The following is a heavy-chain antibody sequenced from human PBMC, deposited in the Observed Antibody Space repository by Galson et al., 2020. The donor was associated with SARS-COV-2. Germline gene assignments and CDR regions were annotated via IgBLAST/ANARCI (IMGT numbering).Heavy chain of an antibody. Sequence: GGSLRLSCAASGFTFSSFGMHWVRQTPGKGLEWVAFIWYDGSEKYYADSVKGRFTISRDNSKNTLYLQMTSLSAEDTAMYYCARNPYHFDSSAYPGCWGQGTLVIVSS. CDR2: IWYDGSEK. V-gene: IGHV3-33*01. CDR1: GFTFSSFG. J-gene: IGHJ4*02. D-gene: IGHD3-22*01. CDR3: ARNPYHFDSSAYPGC.